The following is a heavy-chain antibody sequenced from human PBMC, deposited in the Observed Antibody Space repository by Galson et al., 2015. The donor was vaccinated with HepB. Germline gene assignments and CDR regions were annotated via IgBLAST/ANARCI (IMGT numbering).Heavy chain of an antibody. J-gene: IGHJ4*02. CDR2: VSTANEGT. D-gene: IGHD1-26*01. V-gene: IGHV1-3*04. CDR3: WNDGRSYYSQPGGGFNY. Sequence: SVKVSCKASGDTFTNFAINWVRQAPGKGLEWVSCVSTANEGTTYSQYFQGRVTLSKDTSENTAYMELSSLRAEDTAVYFRWNDGRSYYSQPGGGFNYWGQGTLVTVSS. CDR1: GDTFTNFA.